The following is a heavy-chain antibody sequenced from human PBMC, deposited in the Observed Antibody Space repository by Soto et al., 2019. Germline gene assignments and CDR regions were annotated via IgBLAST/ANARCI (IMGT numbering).Heavy chain of an antibody. J-gene: IGHJ6*02. CDR3: ARSVVREDYYYGMDV. V-gene: IGHV1-18*01. Sequence: ASVKVSCKASGYTFTSYGISWVRQAPGQGLEWMGWISAYNGNANYAQKLQGRVTMTTDESTSTAYMELRSLRSEDTAVYYCARSVVREDYYYGMDVWGQGTTVTVSS. CDR2: ISAYNGNA. D-gene: IGHD3-10*01. CDR1: GYTFTSYG.